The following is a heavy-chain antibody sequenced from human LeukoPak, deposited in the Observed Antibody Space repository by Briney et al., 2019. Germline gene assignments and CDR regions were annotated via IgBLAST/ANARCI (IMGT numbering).Heavy chain of an antibody. Sequence: SETLSLTCTDSGGSTSSYYWSWIRQPPGKGLEWIGYIYYSGSTNYNPSLKSRVTISVDTSKNQFSLKLSSVTAADTAVYYCARDTLHYDAFDIWGQGTMVTVSS. CDR3: ARDTLHYDAFDI. V-gene: IGHV4-59*01. J-gene: IGHJ3*02. CDR2: IYYSGST. CDR1: GGSTSSYY.